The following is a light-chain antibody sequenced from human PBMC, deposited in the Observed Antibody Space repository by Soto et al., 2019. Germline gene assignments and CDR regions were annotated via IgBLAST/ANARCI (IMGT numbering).Light chain of an antibody. V-gene: IGKV3-20*01. CDR3: QQYGSSPLIT. CDR1: QSVSSSY. CDR2: GAS. J-gene: IGKJ5*01. Sequence: EIVLPQSPGTLSLSPGERATLSCRASQSVSSSYLAWYQQKPGQAPRLLIYGASSRATGIPDRFSGSGSGTDFTLTTSRLEPEDFAVYYCQQYGSSPLITFGQGTRLEIK.